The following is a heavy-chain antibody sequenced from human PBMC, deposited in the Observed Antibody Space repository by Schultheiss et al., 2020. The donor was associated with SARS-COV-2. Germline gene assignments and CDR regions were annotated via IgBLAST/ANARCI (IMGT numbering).Heavy chain of an antibody. CDR3: ARGYYTLLNDY. V-gene: IGHV4-59*12. CDR1: GGSISSYY. J-gene: IGHJ4*02. Sequence: GSLRLSCTVSGGSISSYYWSWIRQPPGKGLEWIGYIYYSGSTYYNPSLKSRVTISVDTSKNQFSLKLNSVTAADTAVYYCARGYYTLLNDYWGQGILVTVSS. D-gene: IGHD3-3*01. CDR2: IYYSGST.